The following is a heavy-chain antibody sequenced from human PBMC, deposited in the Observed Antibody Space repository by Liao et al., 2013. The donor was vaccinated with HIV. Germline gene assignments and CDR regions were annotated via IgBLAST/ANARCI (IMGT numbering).Heavy chain of an antibody. D-gene: IGHD6-6*01. V-gene: IGHV4-39*07. CDR2: IYYSGST. CDR3: ARDISSSHPYFDY. J-gene: IGHJ4*02. CDR1: GGSISSTSYY. Sequence: QLQLQESGPGLVKPSETLSLTCTVSGGSISSTSYYWGWIRQPPGKGLEWIGSIYYSGSTYYNPSLKSRVTISVDTSKNQFSLKLSSVTAADTAVYYCARDISSSHPYFDYWGQGTLVTVSS.